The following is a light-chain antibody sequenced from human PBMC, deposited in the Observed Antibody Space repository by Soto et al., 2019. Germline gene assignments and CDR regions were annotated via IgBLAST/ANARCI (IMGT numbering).Light chain of an antibody. CDR2: DVS. CDR1: SSDVGSYNH. Sequence: QSALTQPPSVSGSPGQSVTISCTGTSSDVGSYNHVSWYQQPPGTAPKLLIYDVSNRPSGVPDRFSGSKSGNTASLTISGLQAEDEAEYYCSSYTGSTTKTLVVFGGGTKVTVL. J-gene: IGLJ2*01. V-gene: IGLV2-18*02. CDR3: SSYTGSTTKTLVV.